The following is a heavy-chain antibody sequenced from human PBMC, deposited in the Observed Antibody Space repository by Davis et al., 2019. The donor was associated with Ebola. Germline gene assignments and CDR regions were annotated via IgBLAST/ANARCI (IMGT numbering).Heavy chain of an antibody. CDR3: ARWGRGVLLDYYYGMDV. J-gene: IGHJ6*02. Sequence: ASVKVSCKASGYTFTSYAMHWVRQAPGQRLEWMGWINAGNGNTKYSQKFQGRVTITRDTSASTAYMELSSLRSEDTAVYYCARWGRGVLLDYYYGMDVWGQGTTVTVSS. D-gene: IGHD3-10*01. V-gene: IGHV1-3*01. CDR1: GYTFTSYA. CDR2: INAGNGNT.